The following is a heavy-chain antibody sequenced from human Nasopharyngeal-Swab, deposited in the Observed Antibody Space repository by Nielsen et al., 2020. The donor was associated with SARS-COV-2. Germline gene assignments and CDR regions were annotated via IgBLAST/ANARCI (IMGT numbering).Heavy chain of an antibody. J-gene: IGHJ3*02. CDR2: ISGSGGST. CDR1: GFTFSSYT. V-gene: IGHV3-23*01. D-gene: IGHD6-13*01. CDR3: AKEGSAAGNAFDI. Sequence: GESLKISCAASGFTFSSYTMNWVRQAPGKGLEWVSAISGSGGSTYYADSVKGRFTISRDNSKNTLYLQMNSLRAEDTAVYYCAKEGSAAGNAFDIWGQGTMVTVSS.